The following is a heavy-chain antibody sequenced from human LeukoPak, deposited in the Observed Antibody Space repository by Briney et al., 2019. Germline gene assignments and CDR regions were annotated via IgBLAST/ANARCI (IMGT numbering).Heavy chain of an antibody. CDR1: GFTFSSYA. V-gene: IGHV3-23*01. Sequence: GGSLRLSCAASGFTFSSYAMSWVRQAPGKGLEWVSAISGSGGSTYYADSVKGRFTISRDNSKNTPYLQMNSLRAGERAVYYCAKRGSWQKDFDYWGEGPLVTVPS. CDR3: AKRGSWQKDFDY. J-gene: IGHJ4*02. CDR2: ISGSGGST. D-gene: IGHD2-15*01.